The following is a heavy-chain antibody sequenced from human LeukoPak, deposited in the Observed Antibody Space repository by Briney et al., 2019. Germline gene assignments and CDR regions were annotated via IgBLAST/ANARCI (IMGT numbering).Heavy chain of an antibody. J-gene: IGHJ4*02. CDR2: ISGSGYKT. Sequence: PGGSLRLSCAASGFTFSNHAMNWVRQAPGKGLEWVSAISGSGYKTFYADSVKGRFTISRDNSKNTLSLQMNSLRAVDTAVYYCARTTKEFDILTGYYFDYWGQGTLVTVSS. D-gene: IGHD3-9*01. CDR1: GFTFSNHA. V-gene: IGHV3-23*01. CDR3: ARTTKEFDILTGYYFDY.